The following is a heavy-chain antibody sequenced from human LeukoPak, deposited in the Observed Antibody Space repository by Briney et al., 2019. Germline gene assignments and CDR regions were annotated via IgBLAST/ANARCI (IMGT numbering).Heavy chain of an antibody. CDR2: IKPSGTET. CDR1: GFTFSTYW. J-gene: IGHJ4*02. CDR3: GRFGDEAGIDY. V-gene: IGHV3-7*01. Sequence: GGSLRLSCAASGFTFSTYWMTWVRQAPGKGLEWVANIKPSGTETYYGDPVKGRFTISRDNAKNLLYLQMSSLRAEDTAVYSCGRFGDEAGIDYWGQGTLVTVSS. D-gene: IGHD3-10*01.